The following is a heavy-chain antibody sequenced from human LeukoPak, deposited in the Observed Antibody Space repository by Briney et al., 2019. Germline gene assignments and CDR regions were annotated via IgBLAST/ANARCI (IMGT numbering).Heavy chain of an antibody. V-gene: IGHV3-23*01. D-gene: IGHD5-18*01. CDR1: GFTFSSYA. Sequence: PGGSLRLSCAASGFTFSSYAMSWVRQTPGKGLEWVSAISGSGGSTYYADSVKGRFTISRDNSKNTLYLQMNSLRAEDTAMYYCAKVMGPYSSNYYFDYWGQGTLVTVSS. CDR3: AKVMGPYSSNYYFDY. J-gene: IGHJ4*02. CDR2: ISGSGGST.